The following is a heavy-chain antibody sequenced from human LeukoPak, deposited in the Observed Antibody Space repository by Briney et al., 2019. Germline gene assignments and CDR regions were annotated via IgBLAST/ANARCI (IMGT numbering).Heavy chain of an antibody. D-gene: IGHD4/OR15-4a*01. CDR2: ISWNSGSI. J-gene: IGHJ6*02. Sequence: GGSLRLSCAASGFTFNSYAMSWVRQAPGKGLEWVSSISWNSGSIGYADSVKGRFTISRDNAKNSLYLQMNSLRAEDTALYYCAKDSRGWLTYGMDVWGQGTTVTVSS. CDR3: AKDSRGWLTYGMDV. V-gene: IGHV3-9*01. CDR1: GFTFNSYA.